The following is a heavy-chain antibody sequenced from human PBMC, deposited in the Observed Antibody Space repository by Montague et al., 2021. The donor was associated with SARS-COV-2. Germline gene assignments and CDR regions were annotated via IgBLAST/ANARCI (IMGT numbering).Heavy chain of an antibody. Sequence: SETLSLTCAVSGASVSSINWWSWVRQPPGRGLEWIAEIHHTGITNFNPSLRSRVSISLDSSKNQLSLTLISVTAADTATYYCASHPVFQQLYSWGQGTLVSVSS. V-gene: IGHV4-4*02. J-gene: IGHJ4*02. CDR3: ASHPVFQQLYS. CDR1: GASVSSINW. D-gene: IGHD6-13*01. CDR2: IHHTGIT.